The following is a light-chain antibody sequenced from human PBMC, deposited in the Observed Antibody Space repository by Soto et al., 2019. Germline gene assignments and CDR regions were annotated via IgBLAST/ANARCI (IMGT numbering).Light chain of an antibody. CDR1: QDIRSY. CDR2: GAS. CDR3: QQLNIFPPLFT. V-gene: IGKV1-9*01. J-gene: IGKJ3*01. Sequence: DIPLTQSPFFLSASVGDRVTITCRASQDIRSYLAWYQQRPGKAPELLIYGASTLRTGVASRFSGSGSGTEFTLTISSLQPEDFATYFCQQLNIFPPLFTFGPGTKVDIK.